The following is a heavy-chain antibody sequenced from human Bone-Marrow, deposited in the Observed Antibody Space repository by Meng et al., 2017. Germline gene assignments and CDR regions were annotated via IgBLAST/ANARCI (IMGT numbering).Heavy chain of an antibody. Sequence: GESLKISCAASGFTFSSYSMNWVRQAPGKGLEWVSSISSSSSYIYYADSVKGRFTISRDNAKNSLYLQMDSMSAEDTAVYYCARGGYSYGYAFDFWGQGTMVTVSS. V-gene: IGHV3-21*01. J-gene: IGHJ3*01. CDR1: GFTFSSYS. D-gene: IGHD5-18*01. CDR3: ARGGYSYGYAFDF. CDR2: ISSSSSYI.